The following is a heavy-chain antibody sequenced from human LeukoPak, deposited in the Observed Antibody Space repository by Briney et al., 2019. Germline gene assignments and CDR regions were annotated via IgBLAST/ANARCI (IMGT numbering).Heavy chain of an antibody. D-gene: IGHD4-17*01. CDR2: INPNSGGT. J-gene: IGHJ6*03. CDR1: GYTFTGYY. V-gene: IGHV1-2*02. CDR3: AREYGDYGVSYYYYMDV. Sequence: ASVKVSCKASGYTFTGYYMHWVRQAPGQGLEWMGWINPNSGGTNYAQKFQGRVTMTRDTSISTAYMELSRLRSDDTAVYYCAREYGDYGVSYYYYMDVWGKGTTVTVSS.